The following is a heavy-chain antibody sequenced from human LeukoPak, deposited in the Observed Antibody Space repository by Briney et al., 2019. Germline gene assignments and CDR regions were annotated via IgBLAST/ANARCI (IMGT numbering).Heavy chain of an antibody. CDR3: ARVGWSGDIIQYYFDC. Sequence: GGSLRLSCAASGFTFSDYYMSWIRQAPGKGLEWVSYISSSSSYTNYADSVKGRFTISRDNAKNSLYLQMNSLRAEDTAVYYCARVGWSGDIIQYYFDCWGQGTLVTVSS. V-gene: IGHV3-11*06. CDR1: GFTFSDYY. CDR2: ISSSSSYT. J-gene: IGHJ4*02. D-gene: IGHD2-15*01.